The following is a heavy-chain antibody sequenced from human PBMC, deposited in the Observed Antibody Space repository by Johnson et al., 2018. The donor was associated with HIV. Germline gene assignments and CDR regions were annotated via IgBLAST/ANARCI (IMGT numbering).Heavy chain of an antibody. CDR3: AKEDYRLTALDI. CDR1: GFTFSSYW. D-gene: IGHD3-16*01. V-gene: IGHV3-15*01. CDR2: IKSKTDGGTT. J-gene: IGHJ3*02. Sequence: EVQLVESGGGLVQPGGSLRLSCAASGFTFSSYWMSWVRQAPGKGLVWVGRIKSKTDGGTTDFAAPVKDRFTISRDDSKNTLYLHMNSLVTEDTAVYYCAKEDYRLTALDIWGQGTMVTVSS.